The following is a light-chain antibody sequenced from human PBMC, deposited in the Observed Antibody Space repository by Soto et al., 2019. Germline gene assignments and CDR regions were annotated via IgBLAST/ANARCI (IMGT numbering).Light chain of an antibody. CDR2: GAS. Sequence: EPVMTQSPATLPVSPGERATLSCRASQNVRSNLAWYQQKPGQAPRLLIYGASTRATGIPARFSGSGSGTEFTLTISSLQSEDFAVYYCQQYNNWPITFGQGTRLEVK. J-gene: IGKJ5*01. CDR3: QQYNNWPIT. V-gene: IGKV3-15*01. CDR1: QNVRSN.